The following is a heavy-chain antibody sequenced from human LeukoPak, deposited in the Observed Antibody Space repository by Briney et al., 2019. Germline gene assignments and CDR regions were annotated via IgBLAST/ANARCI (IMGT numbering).Heavy chain of an antibody. Sequence: SETLSLTRTVSGASFSSGDQYWNWIRQSPGNRLEWIGSIHPSGTLYNNPSLESRVTMSMDTSKNQFSLNLNSVTAADTAVYFCSRGLDSRKLGYWGQGTLVTVSS. CDR1: GASFSSGDQY. V-gene: IGHV4-31*03. CDR3: SRGLDSRKLGY. D-gene: IGHD3-22*01. J-gene: IGHJ4*02. CDR2: IHPSGTL.